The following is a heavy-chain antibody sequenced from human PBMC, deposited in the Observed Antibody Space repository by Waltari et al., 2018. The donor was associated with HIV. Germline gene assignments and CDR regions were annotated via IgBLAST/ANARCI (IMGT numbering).Heavy chain of an antibody. J-gene: IGHJ6*02. CDR1: GYTLTELS. D-gene: IGHD1-1*01. CDR2: FDPKDGET. V-gene: IGHV1-24*01. CDR3: ATPPGELEHPAGYYGMDV. Sequence: QVQLVQSGAEVKKPGASVKVSCKVSGYTLTELSMHWVRQAPGKGLEWMGGFDPKDGETIYAQKFQGRVTMTEDTSTDTAYMELSSLRSEDTAVYYCATPPGELEHPAGYYGMDVWGQGTTVTVSS.